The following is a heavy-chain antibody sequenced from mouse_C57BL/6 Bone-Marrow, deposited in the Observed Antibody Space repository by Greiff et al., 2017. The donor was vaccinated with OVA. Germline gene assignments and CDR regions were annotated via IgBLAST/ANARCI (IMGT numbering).Heavy chain of an antibody. CDR1: GYTFTSYG. Sequence: VQLQQSGAELARPGASVKLSCKASGYTFTSYGISWVKQRTGQGLEWIGEIYPRSGNTYYNEKFKGKATLTADKSSSTAYMELRSLTSEDSAVYFCARRGSAYWGQGTLVTVSA. J-gene: IGHJ3*01. V-gene: IGHV1-81*01. CDR2: IYPRSGNT. CDR3: ARRGSAY.